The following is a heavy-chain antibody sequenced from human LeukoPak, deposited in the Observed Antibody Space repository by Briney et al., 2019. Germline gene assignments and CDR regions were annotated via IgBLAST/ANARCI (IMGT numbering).Heavy chain of an antibody. J-gene: IGHJ4*02. D-gene: IGHD4-17*01. Sequence: GGSLRLSCAASGFTFSSYRMNWVRQAPGKGLEWVSSISSSSSYIYYADSVKGRFTISRDNAKSSLYLQMNSLRAEDTAVYYCARGSSDYLLDYWGQGTLVTVSS. CDR2: ISSSSSYI. V-gene: IGHV3-21*01. CDR3: ARGSSDYLLDY. CDR1: GFTFSSYR.